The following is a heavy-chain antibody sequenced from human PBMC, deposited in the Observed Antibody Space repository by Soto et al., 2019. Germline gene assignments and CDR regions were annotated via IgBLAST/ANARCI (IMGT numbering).Heavy chain of an antibody. CDR1: GGSISSYY. CDR2: IYTSGST. Sequence: SETLSLTCTVSGGSISSYYWSWIRQPAGKGLEWIGRIYTSGSTNYNPSLKSRVAMSVDTSKNQFSLKLSSVTAADTAVYYCAREVVTPPDYYGMDVWGQGTTVTVSS. V-gene: IGHV4-4*07. CDR3: AREVVTPPDYYGMDV. J-gene: IGHJ6*02. D-gene: IGHD2-15*01.